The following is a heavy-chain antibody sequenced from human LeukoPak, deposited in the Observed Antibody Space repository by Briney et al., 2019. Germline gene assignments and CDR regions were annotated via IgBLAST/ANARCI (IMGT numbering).Heavy chain of an antibody. CDR2: IYTSGST. D-gene: IGHD3-10*01. J-gene: IGHJ6*03. CDR1: GGSISSGSYY. Sequence: SQTLSLTCTVSGGSISSGSYYGSWIRQPAGKGLEWIGRIYTSGSTNYNPSLKSRVTISVDTSKNQFSLKLSSVTAADTAVYYCARDLPFLVRGVPYYYYYMDVWGKGTTVTVSS. V-gene: IGHV4-61*02. CDR3: ARDLPFLVRGVPYYYYYMDV.